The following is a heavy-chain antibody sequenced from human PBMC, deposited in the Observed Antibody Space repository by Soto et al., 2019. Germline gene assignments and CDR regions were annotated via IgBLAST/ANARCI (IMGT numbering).Heavy chain of an antibody. CDR3: ARDHLGELQPIDY. Sequence: PGGSLRLSCAASGFTFSSYGMHWVRQAPGKGLEWVAVIWYDGSNKYYADSVKGRFTISRDNSKNTLYLQMNSLRAEDTAVYYCARDHLGELQPIDYWGQGTLVTVSS. CDR2: IWYDGSNK. D-gene: IGHD3-10*01. CDR1: GFTFSSYG. J-gene: IGHJ4*02. V-gene: IGHV3-33*01.